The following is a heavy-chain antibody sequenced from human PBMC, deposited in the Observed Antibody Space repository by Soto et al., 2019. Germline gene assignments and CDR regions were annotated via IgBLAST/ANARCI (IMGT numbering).Heavy chain of an antibody. CDR2: ISGYSANT. J-gene: IGHJ4*02. CDR3: ARDSWGYSSGWYGY. D-gene: IGHD6-19*01. CDR1: GYTFTSYG. Sequence: ASVKGSCKSSGYTFTSYGITWVRQAPGQGLEWMGWISGYSANTNYAQKYQGRVTMTTDTSTSTAYMELRSLTSDDTAVYYCARDSWGYSSGWYGYWGQGTLFTVSS. V-gene: IGHV1-18*01.